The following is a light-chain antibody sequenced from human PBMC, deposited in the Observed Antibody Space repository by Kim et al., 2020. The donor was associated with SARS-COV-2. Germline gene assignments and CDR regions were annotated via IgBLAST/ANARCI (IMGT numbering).Light chain of an antibody. CDR2: DDS. V-gene: IGLV3-21*02. J-gene: IGLJ3*02. CDR1: KIGALN. Sequence: APGGTARITCGGAKIGALNVHWYLPRPGQAPVLVISDDSDRPSGIPERFSGSNSGNTATLTINRVEAGDEADYYCQVWDGSRDHWVFGGGTQLTVL. CDR3: QVWDGSRDHWV.